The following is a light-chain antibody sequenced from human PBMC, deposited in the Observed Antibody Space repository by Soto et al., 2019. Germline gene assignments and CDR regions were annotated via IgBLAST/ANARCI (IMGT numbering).Light chain of an antibody. CDR2: GAS. CDR3: QQYGSSIT. J-gene: IGKJ5*01. CDR1: QSVSNNY. V-gene: IGKV3-20*01. Sequence: EIVMTQSPVTLSVSPGERVTLSCRASQSVSNNYLAWYQQKPGQAPRLLIYGASSRATGIPDRFSGSGSGTDFTLTISRLEPEDFAVYYCQQYGSSITFGQGTRLEIK.